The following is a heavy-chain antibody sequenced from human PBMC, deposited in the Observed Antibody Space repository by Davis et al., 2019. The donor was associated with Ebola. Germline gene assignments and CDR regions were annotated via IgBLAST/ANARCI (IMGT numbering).Heavy chain of an antibody. V-gene: IGHV1-69*13. Sequence: SSVKVSCKASGGTFSSYAISWVRHAPGQGLEWMGGIIPIFGTANYAQKFQGRVTITADESTSTAYMELSSLRSEDTAVYYCARDKGYSGYDFSYWGQGTLVTVSS. CDR3: ARDKGYSGYDFSY. CDR1: GGTFSSYA. D-gene: IGHD5-12*01. J-gene: IGHJ4*02. CDR2: IIPIFGTA.